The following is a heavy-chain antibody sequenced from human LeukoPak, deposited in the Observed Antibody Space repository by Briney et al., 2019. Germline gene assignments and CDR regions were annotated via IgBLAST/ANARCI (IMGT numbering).Heavy chain of an antibody. D-gene: IGHD5-24*01. V-gene: IGHV3-74*01. CDR3: ARRIQGMAPYYFDY. CDR2: INSDGGST. J-gene: IGHJ4*02. Sequence: GGSLRLSCTASGFTFSSYWMPWVRQAPGKGLVWVSRINSDGGSTSYADSVKGRFTISRDNAKNTLYLQMNSLRAEDTAVYYCARRIQGMAPYYFDYWGQGTLDTVSS. CDR1: GFTFSSYW.